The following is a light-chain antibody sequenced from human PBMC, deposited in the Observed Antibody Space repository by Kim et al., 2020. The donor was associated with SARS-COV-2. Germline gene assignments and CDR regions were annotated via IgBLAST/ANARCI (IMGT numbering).Light chain of an antibody. CDR3: LPHRTYPLT. CDR2: AAS. J-gene: IGKJ4*01. CDR1: QGINIY. V-gene: IGKV1-17*03. Sequence: DIQMTQSPSAMSASVGDTVTITCRASQGINIYLAWFQQRPGDVPKRLIYAASNLQSGVPSRFSGSGSGTEFTLTISSLQPEDFATYYCLPHRTYPLTFGGGTKVDIK.